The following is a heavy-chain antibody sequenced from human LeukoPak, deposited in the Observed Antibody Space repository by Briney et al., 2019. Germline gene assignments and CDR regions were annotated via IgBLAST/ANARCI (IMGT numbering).Heavy chain of an antibody. D-gene: IGHD6-6*01. CDR3: ARDLWGYRSSSYYFDY. V-gene: IGHV4-61*02. Sequence: PSETLSLTCTVSGDSISSGSFQWSWVRQPAGWVLEWIGRIYTSGRTNSNPSLKSRVTISVDTSKNKFSLRLNSVTAADTAVYYCARDLWGYRSSSYYFDYWGQGTLVTVSS. CDR2: IYTSGRT. J-gene: IGHJ4*02. CDR1: GDSISSGSFQ.